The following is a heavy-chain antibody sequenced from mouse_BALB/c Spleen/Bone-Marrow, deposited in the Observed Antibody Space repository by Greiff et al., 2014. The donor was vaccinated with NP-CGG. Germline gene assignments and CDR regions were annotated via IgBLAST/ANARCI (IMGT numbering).Heavy chain of an antibody. D-gene: IGHD2-14*01. CDR3: ARRYYRDDAEPFDY. CDR1: GYAFTNSL. CDR2: INPGSDIT. V-gene: IGHV1-54*01. J-gene: IGHJ2*01. Sequence: VQLQQSGAELVRPGTSVKVSCKASGYAFTNSLIEWVKQRPGQGLEWIGVINPGSDITNYNEKFKGKATVTADKSSSTAYMQLSSLTCNDSAVYFCARRYYRDDAEPFDYWGQGATVTVSS.